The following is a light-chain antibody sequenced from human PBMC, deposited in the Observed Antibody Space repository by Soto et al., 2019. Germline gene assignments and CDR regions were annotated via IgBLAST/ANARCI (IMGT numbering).Light chain of an antibody. CDR3: QTWGTAEVV. J-gene: IGLJ2*01. V-gene: IGLV4-69*01. CDR1: SGHSTYA. Sequence: MLTQPHSVSESPGKTVTISCTGSSGHSTYAIAWHQQKPEKGPQYLMKVNNDGSHSKGDGIPDRFSGSSSGSERSLIISSLQSEDEADYYCQTWGTAEVVFGGGTKLTVL. CDR2: VNNDGSH.